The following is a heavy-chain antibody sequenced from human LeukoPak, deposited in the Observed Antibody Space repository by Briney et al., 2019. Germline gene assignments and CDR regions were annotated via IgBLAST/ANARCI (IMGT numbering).Heavy chain of an antibody. CDR3: AKERTDSSGRSFDY. CDR1: GFTFSSYG. Sequence: PGGSLRLSCAASGFTFSSYGMHWVRQAPGKGLEWVAFIRYDGSNKYYADSVKGRFTISRDNSKNTLYLQMNSLRAEDTAVYYCAKERTDSSGRSFDYWGQGTLVTVSS. D-gene: IGHD3-22*01. CDR2: IRYDGSNK. J-gene: IGHJ4*02. V-gene: IGHV3-30*02.